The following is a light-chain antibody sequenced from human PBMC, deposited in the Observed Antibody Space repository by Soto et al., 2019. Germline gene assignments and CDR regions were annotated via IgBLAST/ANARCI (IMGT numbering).Light chain of an antibody. CDR3: QQTYGAPLT. Sequence: DFVMTQSPDSLAVSLGETATINCKSSQSVLSSADNKNYLAWFQQKPGQPPKLLITWASVRQSGVPDRISGSGSGKDFTLTISGLQAEDVAVYYCQQTYGAPLTFGGGTRVEIK. CDR2: WAS. V-gene: IGKV4-1*01. CDR1: QSVLSSADNKNY. J-gene: IGKJ4*01.